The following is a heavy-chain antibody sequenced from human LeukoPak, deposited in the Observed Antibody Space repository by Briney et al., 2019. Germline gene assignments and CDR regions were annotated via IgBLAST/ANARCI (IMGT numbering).Heavy chain of an antibody. D-gene: IGHD2/OR15-2a*01. CDR3: SEGYFEPFAH. V-gene: IGHV4-59*02. CDR1: GASVSNSH. Sequence: SETLSLTCVVSGASVSNSHWNWIRQLPGKGLEWIGCLSYTGKTDYNPSLTSRVTISLGTSKNQVSLKLRSVTAADTAVYYCSEGYFEPFAHWGQGTLVTVSS. J-gene: IGHJ4*02. CDR2: LSYTGKT.